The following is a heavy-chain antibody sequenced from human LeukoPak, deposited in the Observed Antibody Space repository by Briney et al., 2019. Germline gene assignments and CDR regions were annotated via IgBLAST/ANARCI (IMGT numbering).Heavy chain of an antibody. J-gene: IGHJ4*02. V-gene: IGHV3-53*01. CDR2: LYTGGGT. D-gene: IGHD3-22*01. Sequence: GGSLRLSCAASGFSFRTTYMSWVRQAPGKRLEWVSVLYTGGGTDHADSVKGRFTISRDNSKNTLSLQMNSLRVEDTAIYYCTRSGYRHPYHFDSWGQGTLVIVSS. CDR1: GFSFRTTY. CDR3: TRSGYRHPYHFDS.